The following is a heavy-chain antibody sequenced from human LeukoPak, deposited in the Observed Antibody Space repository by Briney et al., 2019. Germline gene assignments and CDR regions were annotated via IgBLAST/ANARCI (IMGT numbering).Heavy chain of an antibody. D-gene: IGHD5-24*01. CDR1: GFTFSSYG. V-gene: IGHV3-7*01. J-gene: IGHJ5*02. Sequence: PGGSLRLSCAASGFTFSSYGMSWVRQAPGKGLEWVANIKQDGSEKYYVDSVKGRFTISRDNAKNSLYLQMNSLRAEDTAVYYCAQLNTNWFDPWGQGTLVTVSS. CDR3: AQLNTNWFDP. CDR2: IKQDGSEK.